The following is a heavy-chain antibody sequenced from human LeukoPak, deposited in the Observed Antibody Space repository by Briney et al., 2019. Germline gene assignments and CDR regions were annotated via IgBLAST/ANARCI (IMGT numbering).Heavy chain of an antibody. CDR2: IYYSGST. Sequence: PSETLSLTCTVSGGSISSSSYYWGWIRQPPGKGLEWIGSIYYSGSTYYNPSLKSRVTISVDTSKNQFSLKLSSVTAADTAVYYCARVGLDNSSSWPTYYYYYMDVWGKGTTVTVSS. CDR3: ARVGLDNSSSWPTYYYYYMDV. J-gene: IGHJ6*03. CDR1: GGSISSSSYY. D-gene: IGHD6-13*01. V-gene: IGHV4-39*07.